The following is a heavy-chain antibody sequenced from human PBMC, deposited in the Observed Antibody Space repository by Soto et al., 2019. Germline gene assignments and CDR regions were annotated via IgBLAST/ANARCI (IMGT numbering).Heavy chain of an antibody. Sequence: EVQLMESGGGLVQPGGSLRLSCAASGFTFSSYWMSWVRQIPGKGLEWVANIKQDGSEIQYVDSAKGRFTISRDNAKNALYLQMNSLRAEDTAVYYCARGSLGNHADYFDYWGQETLVTVSS. J-gene: IGHJ4*02. V-gene: IGHV3-7*03. CDR1: GFTFSSYW. D-gene: IGHD3-16*01. CDR2: IKQDGSEI. CDR3: ARGSLGNHADYFDY.